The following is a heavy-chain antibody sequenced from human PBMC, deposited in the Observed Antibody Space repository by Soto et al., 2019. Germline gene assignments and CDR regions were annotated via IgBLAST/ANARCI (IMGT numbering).Heavy chain of an antibody. CDR1: GDSVSSNSAA. V-gene: IGHV6-1*01. CDR2: TYYRSKWYN. J-gene: IGHJ6*02. Sequence: PSQTLSLTCAISGDSVSSNSAAWNWIRQSPSRGLEWLGRTYYRSKWYNDYAVSVKSRITINPDTSKNQFSLQLNSVTPEDTAVYYCARDLFLVWAGYFSVGSCYSRRNGMDVWGQGTTVTVSS. D-gene: IGHD2-15*01. CDR3: ARDLFLVWAGYFSVGSCYSRRNGMDV.